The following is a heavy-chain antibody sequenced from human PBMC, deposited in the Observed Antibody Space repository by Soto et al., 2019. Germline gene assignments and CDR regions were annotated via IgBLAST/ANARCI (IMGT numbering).Heavy chain of an antibody. V-gene: IGHV3-30*18. J-gene: IGHJ4*02. CDR2: ISYDGSNK. CDR1: GFTFSSYC. D-gene: IGHD3-10*01. CDR3: AKEGSWAHFDY. Sequence: GGALRLSRAASGFTFSSYCLHRVRQAPGKGLEWVAVISYDGSNKYYADSVKGRFTISRDNSKNTLYLQMNSLRAEDTAVYYCAKEGSWAHFDYWGQGTLVTVSS.